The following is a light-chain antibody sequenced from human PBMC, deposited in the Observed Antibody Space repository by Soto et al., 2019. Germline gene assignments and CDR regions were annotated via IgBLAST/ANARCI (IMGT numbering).Light chain of an antibody. J-gene: IGKJ1*01. CDR3: QQYNSYST. CDR1: QSISSW. CDR2: DAS. Sequence: IHITQSPYTLSASVGDRVTITCRASQSISSWLAWYQQKPGKAPKLLIYDASSLESGVPSRFSGSGSGTEFTLTISSLQPDDFATYYCQQYNSYSTFGQGTK. V-gene: IGKV1-5*01.